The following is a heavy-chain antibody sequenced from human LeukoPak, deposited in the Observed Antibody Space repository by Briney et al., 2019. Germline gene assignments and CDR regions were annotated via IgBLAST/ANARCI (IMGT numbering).Heavy chain of an antibody. CDR2: IYYSGST. CDR3: ARRDPMSDAFDI. Sequence: PSETLSLTCTVSGGSISGSSYYWGWIRQPPGKGLEWIGSIYYSGSTYYNPSLKSRVTISVDTSKNQFSLKLSSVTATDTAVYYCARRDPMSDAFDIWGQGTMVTVSS. V-gene: IGHV4-39*01. CDR1: GGSISGSSYY. D-gene: IGHD2-21*01. J-gene: IGHJ3*02.